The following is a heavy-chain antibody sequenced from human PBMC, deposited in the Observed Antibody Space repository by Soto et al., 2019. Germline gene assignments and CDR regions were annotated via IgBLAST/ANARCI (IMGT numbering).Heavy chain of an antibody. CDR2: ISTTSNTI. Sequence: GGSLRLSCAASAFTFSSYTMNWVRQPPGKGLEWVSYISTTSNTIYYADSVKGRFTISRDNAKNSLYLQMNSLRAEDTAVYYCARVSRTVSTVVFDYWGQGTLVTVSS. CDR1: AFTFSSYT. J-gene: IGHJ4*02. CDR3: ARVSRTVSTVVFDY. V-gene: IGHV3-48*01. D-gene: IGHD4-17*01.